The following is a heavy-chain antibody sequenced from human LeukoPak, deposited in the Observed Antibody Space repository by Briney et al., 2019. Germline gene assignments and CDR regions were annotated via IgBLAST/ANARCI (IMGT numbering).Heavy chain of an antibody. CDR2: INHSGST. D-gene: IGHD6-6*01. Sequence: KPSETLSLTCAVYGGSFSGYYWGWIRQPPGKGLEWIGEINHSGSTNYNPSLKSRVTISVDTSKNQFSLKLSSVTAADTAVYYCARENSSSSPPYYFDYWGQGTLVTVSS. CDR1: GGSFSGYY. J-gene: IGHJ4*02. CDR3: ARENSSSSPPYYFDY. V-gene: IGHV4-34*01.